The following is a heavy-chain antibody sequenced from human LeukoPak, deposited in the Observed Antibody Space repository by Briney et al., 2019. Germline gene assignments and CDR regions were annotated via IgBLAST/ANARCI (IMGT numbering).Heavy chain of an antibody. CDR3: ARERHDYGAGPGI. CDR1: GGSVSSGSYF. J-gene: IGHJ3*02. D-gene: IGHD4-17*01. V-gene: IGHV4-61*01. Sequence: SETLSLTCTVSGGSVSSGSYFWSWIRQPPGKGLEWIGYIYYSGSTNYNPSLKSRVTISSDTSKNQFSLRLSALNAADTAVYYCARERHDYGAGPGIWGQGTMVTVSS. CDR2: IYYSGST.